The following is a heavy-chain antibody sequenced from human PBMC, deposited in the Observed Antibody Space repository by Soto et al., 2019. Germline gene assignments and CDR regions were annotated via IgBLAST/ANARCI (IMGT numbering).Heavy chain of an antibody. CDR1: GGSFSGYY. D-gene: IGHD4-17*01. Sequence: SETLSLTCAVYGGSFSGYYWSWIRQPPGKGLEWIGEINHSGSTNYNPSLKSRVTISVDTSKNQFSLKLSSVTAADTAVYYCARDYGDYYYYYYMDVWGKGTTVTVSS. CDR3: ARDYGDYYYYYYMDV. CDR2: INHSGST. V-gene: IGHV4-34*01. J-gene: IGHJ6*03.